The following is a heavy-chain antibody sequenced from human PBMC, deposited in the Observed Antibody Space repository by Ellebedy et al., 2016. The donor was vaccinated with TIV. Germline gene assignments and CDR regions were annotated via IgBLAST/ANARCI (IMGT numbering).Heavy chain of an antibody. CDR3: AREQRCSSTSAHCYYYMDV. Sequence: SETLSLTXAVYGGSFSGYYWSWIRQPPGKGLEWIGEINHSGSTNYNPSLKSRVTISVDTSKNQFSLKLSSVTAADTAVYYCAREQRCSSTSAHCYYYMDVWGKGTTVTVSS. CDR1: GGSFSGYY. CDR2: INHSGST. V-gene: IGHV4-34*01. D-gene: IGHD2-2*01. J-gene: IGHJ6*03.